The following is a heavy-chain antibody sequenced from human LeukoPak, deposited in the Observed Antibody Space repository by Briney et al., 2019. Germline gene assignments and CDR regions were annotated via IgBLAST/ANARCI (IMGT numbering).Heavy chain of an antibody. CDR3: AKQCGGSDWFDAFDI. J-gene: IGHJ3*02. CDR2: ISYDGSNK. V-gene: IGHV3-30*18. CDR1: GFTFSYYG. D-gene: IGHD6-19*01. Sequence: PGGSLRLPCAASGFTFSYYGLHWVRQGPGKGLEWVAVISYDGSNKYYADSVKGRFTISRDNSKNTLYLQMNSLRAEDTAVYYCAKQCGGSDWFDAFDIWGQGTMVTVSS.